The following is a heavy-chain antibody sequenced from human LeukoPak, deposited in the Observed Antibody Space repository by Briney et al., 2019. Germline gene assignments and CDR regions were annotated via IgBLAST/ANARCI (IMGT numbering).Heavy chain of an antibody. CDR3: AKDGYPLGYCSSTSCPYYFNY. CDR1: GFTFSSYG. J-gene: IGHJ4*02. V-gene: IGHV3-30*18. CDR2: ISYDGSNK. D-gene: IGHD2-2*01. Sequence: GGSLRLSCAASGFTFSSYGMHWVRQAPGKGLEWVAVISYDGSNKYYADSVKGRFTISRDNSKNTLYLQMNSLRTEDTAVYYCAKDGYPLGYCSSTSCPYYFNYWGQGTLVTVSS.